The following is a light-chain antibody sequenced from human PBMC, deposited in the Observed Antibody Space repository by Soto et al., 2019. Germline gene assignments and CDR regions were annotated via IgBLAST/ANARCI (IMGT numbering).Light chain of an antibody. CDR2: AAS. V-gene: IGKV1-8*01. Sequence: ALRMTQSPSSLSASTGDRVTSTCRASQGISSYLAWYQQKPGKAPKLLIYAASTLQSGVPSRFSGSGSGTDFTLTISCLQSEDFATYYCQQYYSYPLRFGQGTKVDIK. J-gene: IGKJ1*01. CDR1: QGISSY. CDR3: QQYYSYPLR.